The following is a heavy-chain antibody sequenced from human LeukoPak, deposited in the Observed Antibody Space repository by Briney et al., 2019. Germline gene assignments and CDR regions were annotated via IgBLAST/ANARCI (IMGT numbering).Heavy chain of an antibody. Sequence: GGSLRLSCAASGFTFSSYWMSWVRQAPGKGLEWVANIKQDGSEKYYVDSVKGRFTISRDSAKNPLYLQMNSLRAEDTAVYYCARERDGSNEGYWGQGTLVTVSS. CDR3: ARERDGSNEGY. D-gene: IGHD1-1*01. CDR1: GFTFSSYW. CDR2: IKQDGSEK. J-gene: IGHJ4*02. V-gene: IGHV3-7*01.